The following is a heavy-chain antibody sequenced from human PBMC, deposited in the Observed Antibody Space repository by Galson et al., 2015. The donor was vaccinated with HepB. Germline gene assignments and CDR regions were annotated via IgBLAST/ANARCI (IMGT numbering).Heavy chain of an antibody. J-gene: IGHJ4*02. V-gene: IGHV1-8*01. D-gene: IGHD3-10*01. CDR3: ARGRPYYYGSGSYYPFDY. CDR2: MNPNSGST. CDR1: GYTFTSYD. Sequence: SVKVSCKASGYTFTSYDINWVRQATGQGLEWMGWMNPNSGSTGYAQKFQGRVTMTRNTSISTAYMELSSLRSEDTAVYYCARGRPYYYGSGSYYPFDYWGQGTLVTVSS.